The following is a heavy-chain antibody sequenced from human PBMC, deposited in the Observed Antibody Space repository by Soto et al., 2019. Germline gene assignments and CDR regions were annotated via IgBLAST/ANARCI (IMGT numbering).Heavy chain of an antibody. D-gene: IGHD2-2*01. Sequence: SETLSLTCTVSGGSVSSGSYYWSWIRQPPGKGLEWIGYIYYSGSTNYNPSLKSRVTISVDTSKNQFSLKLSSVTAADTAVYYCARGREYCSSPSCLYGMDVWGQGTTVTFSS. CDR1: GGSVSSGSYY. CDR3: ARGREYCSSPSCLYGMDV. V-gene: IGHV4-61*01. J-gene: IGHJ6*02. CDR2: IYYSGST.